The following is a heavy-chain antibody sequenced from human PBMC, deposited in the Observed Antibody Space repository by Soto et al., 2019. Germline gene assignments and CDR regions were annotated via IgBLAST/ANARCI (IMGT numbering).Heavy chain of an antibody. CDR2: MYYGGST. D-gene: IGHD4-17*01. Sequence: QVQLQESGPGLVKPSETLSLTCTVSGGSIRTYYWNWIRQPPGKGLEWIGYMYYGGSTNYNPSLKSRVTXSXDXTKNDFSLKLTSVTAADTAVYYCARSTGYGDSYFDYWGRGTLVTVSS. CDR3: ARSTGYGDSYFDY. CDR1: GGSIRTYY. J-gene: IGHJ4*02. V-gene: IGHV4-59*01.